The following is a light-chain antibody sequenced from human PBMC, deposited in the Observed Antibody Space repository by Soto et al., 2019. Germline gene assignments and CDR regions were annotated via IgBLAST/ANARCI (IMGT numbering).Light chain of an antibody. CDR3: ASWDDSLSGYV. V-gene: IGLV1-47*01. J-gene: IGLJ1*01. Sequence: QSVLTQPPSASGNPGQRLTISCSGSTSNILRNYVYWYRQLPGTAPRLLISMNDQRPSGVPDRFSGSKSGTSASLAISGLRSEHEADYYCASWDDSLSGYVLGTGTKVT. CDR2: MND. CDR1: TSNILRNY.